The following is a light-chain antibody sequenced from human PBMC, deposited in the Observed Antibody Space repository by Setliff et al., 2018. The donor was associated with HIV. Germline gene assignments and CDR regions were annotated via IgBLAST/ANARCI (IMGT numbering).Light chain of an antibody. Sequence: QSVLTQPASVSGSPGQSITISCTGTSSNVGSYNLVSWYQQYAGDAPKLINFEVSKRPSGVSHRFSASKSGNTASLTISGLQAEDEVDYYCCSYAGSTTYVFGTGTKVT. CDR3: CSYAGSTTYV. J-gene: IGLJ1*01. CDR1: SSNVGSYNL. V-gene: IGLV2-23*02. CDR2: EVS.